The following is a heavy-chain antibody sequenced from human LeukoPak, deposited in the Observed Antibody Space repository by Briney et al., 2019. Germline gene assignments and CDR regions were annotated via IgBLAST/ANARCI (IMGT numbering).Heavy chain of an antibody. CDR3: XRLDYYDSSGYYY. V-gene: IGHV4-39*01. CDR2: IYYSGST. D-gene: IGHD3-22*01. Sequence: SETLSLTCTVSGGSISSSSYYWGWTRQPPGKGLEWIGSIYYSGSTYYNPSLKSRVTRSVDTSKNQFSLKRSSVTVAVTVVHYXXRLDYYDSSGYYYWGQGTLVTVSS. CDR1: GGSISSSSYY. J-gene: IGHJ4*02.